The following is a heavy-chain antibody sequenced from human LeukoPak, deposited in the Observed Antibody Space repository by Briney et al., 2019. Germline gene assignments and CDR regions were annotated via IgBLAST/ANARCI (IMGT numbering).Heavy chain of an antibody. J-gene: IGHJ4*02. V-gene: IGHV4-39*02. Sequence: SETLSLTCTVSGGSISSSSYYWGWIRQPPGKGLEWIGSIYYSGSTYYNPCLKSRVTISVDTSKNQFSLKLSSVTAADTAVYYCAREPIAVAGTVDYWGQGTLVTVSS. CDR3: AREPIAVAGTVDY. CDR1: GGSISSSSYY. CDR2: IYYSGST. D-gene: IGHD6-19*01.